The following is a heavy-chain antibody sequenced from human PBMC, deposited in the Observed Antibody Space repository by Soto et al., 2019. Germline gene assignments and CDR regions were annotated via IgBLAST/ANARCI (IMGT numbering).Heavy chain of an antibody. CDR2: ISYDGSNK. D-gene: IGHD1-26*01. V-gene: IGHV3-30-3*01. Sequence: GGSLRLSCAASGFTFSSYAMHWVRQAPGKGLEWVAVISYDGSNKYYADSVKGRFTISRDNSKNTLYLQMNSLRAEDTAVYYCARESPVGAADVNWFDPWGQGTLVTVSS. J-gene: IGHJ5*02. CDR3: ARESPVGAADVNWFDP. CDR1: GFTFSSYA.